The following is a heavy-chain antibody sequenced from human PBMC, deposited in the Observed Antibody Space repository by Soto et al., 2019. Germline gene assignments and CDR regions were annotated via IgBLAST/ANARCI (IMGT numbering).Heavy chain of an antibody. CDR2: IKQDGSER. J-gene: IGHJ4*02. CDR1: GFTFRNYW. V-gene: IGHV3-7*01. Sequence: EEQLVESGGGLVQPGGSLRLSCARSGFTFRNYWMGWVRQAPGKRLEWVANIKQDGSERSYADSVKGRFTIPRDNDKKSLYLQRSRWGADDTDVYHCLRENYFYYWGQGLLVIDSS. CDR3: LRENYFYY.